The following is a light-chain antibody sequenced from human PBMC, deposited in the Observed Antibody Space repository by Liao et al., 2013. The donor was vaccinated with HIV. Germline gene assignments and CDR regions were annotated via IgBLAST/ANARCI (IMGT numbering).Light chain of an antibody. CDR3: QAWDSGSFV. V-gene: IGLV3-1*01. J-gene: IGLJ1*01. CDR1: KLGDKY. CDR2: QDT. Sequence: SYELTQPPSVSVSPGQTASITCSGDKLGDKYACWYQQKAGQSPVVVIYQDTKRPSGIPERFSGSNSGNTATLTISDTQAMDEADYYCQAWDSGSFVFGTGTKVTVL.